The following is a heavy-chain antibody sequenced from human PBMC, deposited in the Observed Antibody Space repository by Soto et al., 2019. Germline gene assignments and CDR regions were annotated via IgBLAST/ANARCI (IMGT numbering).Heavy chain of an antibody. CDR2: IHYSGST. Sequence: SETLSLTSTVSGGTISSGGYYWTWIRQHPGKGLEWNGYIHYSGSTYYNPSLKSRVTISVDTSKNQFSLKLSSVTAADTAVYYCVRLRWFGEFYWFDPWGQGTFVSVS. CDR1: GGTISSGGYY. J-gene: IGHJ5*02. CDR3: VRLRWFGEFYWFDP. V-gene: IGHV4-31*03. D-gene: IGHD3-10*01.